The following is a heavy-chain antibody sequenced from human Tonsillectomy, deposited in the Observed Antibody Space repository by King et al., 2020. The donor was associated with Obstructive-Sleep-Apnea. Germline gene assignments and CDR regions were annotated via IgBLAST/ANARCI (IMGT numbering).Heavy chain of an antibody. J-gene: IGHJ4*02. CDR3: ARDSGDSGYDSRPI. Sequence: VQLVESGGGLVQPGGSLRLSCAASGFTFSSYSMNWVRQAPGKGLEWVSYITISSNTIYYADSVRGRFTSSRDNAKNSLYLQMNSLRAEDTAVYYCARDSGDSGYDSRPIWGQGILVTVSS. CDR2: ITISSNTI. CDR1: GFTFSSYS. D-gene: IGHD5-12*01. V-gene: IGHV3-48*04.